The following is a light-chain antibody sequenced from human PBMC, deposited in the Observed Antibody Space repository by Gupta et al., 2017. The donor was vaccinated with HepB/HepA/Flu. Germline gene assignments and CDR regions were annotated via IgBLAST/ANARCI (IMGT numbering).Light chain of an antibody. CDR2: SAS. V-gene: IGKV3-15*01. J-gene: IGKJ4*01. CDR3: QQHNSWPPVT. Sequence: VMTQSPATVSVSPGERVTLSCRASPSIASNLSWYQQRPGQAPRLLIYSASTRAAGIPARFSGSGSGTEFTLTIISLQSEDFGFYYCQQHNSWPPVTFGGGTKVAIK. CDR1: PSIASN.